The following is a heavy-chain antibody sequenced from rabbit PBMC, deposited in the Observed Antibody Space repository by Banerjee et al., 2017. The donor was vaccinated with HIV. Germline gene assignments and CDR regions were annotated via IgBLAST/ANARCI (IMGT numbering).Heavy chain of an antibody. Sequence: QSLEESGGDLVKPGASLTLTCTASGFSFSGGYDMCWVRQAPGKGLEWIACIYAGSSGTTYYASWAKGRFTISKTSSTTVTLQMTSLTAADTATYFCARIDSNYAYAYAFNLWGPGTLVTVS. CDR3: ARIDSNYAYAYAFNL. V-gene: IGHV1S40*01. D-gene: IGHD6-1*01. J-gene: IGHJ4*01. CDR1: GFSFSGGYD. CDR2: IYAGSSGTT.